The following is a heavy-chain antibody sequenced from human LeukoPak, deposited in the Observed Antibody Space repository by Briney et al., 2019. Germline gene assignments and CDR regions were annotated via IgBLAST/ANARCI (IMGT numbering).Heavy chain of an antibody. D-gene: IGHD3/OR15-3a*01. CDR2: IYAGGNT. J-gene: IGHJ4*02. CDR3: AGAPAGSLDWRSPLDY. CDR1: GGSINSSNYY. Sequence: SETLSLTCTVSGGSINSSNYYWSRVRQPAGNRLEWIGRIYAGGNTNHNPSLKARVTISADAPKHQHSLKLTSVTAADTAVYYCAGAPAGSLDWRSPLDYWGQGTLVTVSS. V-gene: IGHV4-61*02.